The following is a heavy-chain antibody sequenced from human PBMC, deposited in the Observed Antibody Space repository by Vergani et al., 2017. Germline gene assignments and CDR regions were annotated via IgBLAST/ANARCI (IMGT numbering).Heavy chain of an antibody. CDR2: IFSNDEK. J-gene: IGHJ6*02. CDR3: ARIWSTAPHYDFWRGYDRLYGMDV. D-gene: IGHD3-3*01. CDR1: GFSLSNARMG. V-gene: IGHV2-26*01. Sequence: QVTLKESGPVLVKPTETLTLTCTVSGFSLSNARMGVSWIRQPPGKALEWLAHIFSNDEKSYSTSLKSRLTISKDTSKSQVVLTMTNMDPVDTATYYCARIWSTAPHYDFWRGYDRLYGMDVWGQGTTVTVSS.